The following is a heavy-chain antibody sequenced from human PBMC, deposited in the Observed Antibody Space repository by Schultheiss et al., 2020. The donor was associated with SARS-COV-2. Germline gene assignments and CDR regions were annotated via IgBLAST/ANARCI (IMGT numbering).Heavy chain of an antibody. J-gene: IGHJ6*02. D-gene: IGHD4-23*01. Sequence: GESLKISCKASRGTFRDYAINWVRQAPGQGLEWMGWINPNSGGTNYAQKFQGRVTMTRDTSISTAYMELSRLRSDDTAVYYCVRAFAAVVTATVFYYYYGMDVWGQGTTVTVSS. CDR3: VRAFAAVVTATVFYYYYGMDV. V-gene: IGHV1-2*02. CDR2: INPNSGGT. CDR1: RGTFRDYA.